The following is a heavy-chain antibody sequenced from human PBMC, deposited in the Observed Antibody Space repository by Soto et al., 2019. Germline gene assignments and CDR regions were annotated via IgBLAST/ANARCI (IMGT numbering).Heavy chain of an antibody. CDR2: IYYSGST. J-gene: IGHJ6*02. D-gene: IGHD5-12*01. V-gene: IGHV4-30-4*01. CDR3: ARYRRTGYGGYYGMYV. Sequence: QVQLQESGPGLVKPSQTLSLTCTVSGGSISSGDYYWSWIRQPPGKGLEWIGYIYYSGSTYYNPSLKSRVTISGDTSKDQFALKLSSGSAADTAVYNCARYRRTGYGGYYGMYVWGQGTTVTVSS. CDR1: GGSISSGDYY.